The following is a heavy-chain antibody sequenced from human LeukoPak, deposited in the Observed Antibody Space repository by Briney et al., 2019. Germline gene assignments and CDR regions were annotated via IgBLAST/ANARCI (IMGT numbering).Heavy chain of an antibody. J-gene: IGHJ4*02. V-gene: IGHV4-39*07. D-gene: IGHD6-13*01. CDR2: IYYSGST. Sequence: SETLSLTCTVSGGSISSSSYYWGWIRQPPGKGLEWIGSIYYSGSTYYNPSLKSRVTISVDTSKNQFSLKLSSVTAADTAVYYCARDTQGGYSSRSTDYWGQGPLATVSP. CDR1: GGSISSSSYY. CDR3: ARDTQGGYSSRSTDY.